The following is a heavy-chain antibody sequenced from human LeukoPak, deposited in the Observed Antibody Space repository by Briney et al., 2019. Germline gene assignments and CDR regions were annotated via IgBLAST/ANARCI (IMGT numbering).Heavy chain of an antibody. CDR2: IRYDGSNK. CDR3: ARDPYSGNYGPYYYYYMDV. D-gene: IGHD1-26*01. CDR1: GFTFSSYG. J-gene: IGHJ6*03. V-gene: IGHV3-30*02. Sequence: GGSLRLSCAASGFTFSSYGMHWVRQAPGKGLEWVAFIRYDGSNKYYADSVKGRFTISRDNARNSLYLQMNGLRPEDTAVYYCARDPYSGNYGPYYYYYMDVWGKGTTVTISS.